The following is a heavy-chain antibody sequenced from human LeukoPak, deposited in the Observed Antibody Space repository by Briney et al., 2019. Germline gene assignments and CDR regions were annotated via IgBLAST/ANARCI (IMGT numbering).Heavy chain of an antibody. CDR1: GGSISNSH. CDR2: VHYSGSP. D-gene: IGHD3-10*01. Sequence: SETLSLTCTVSGGSISNSHWSWIRQPPGKGLEWIGCVHYSGSPTYNPSLKSPVSILVDTSKNQFSLKLSSVTAADTAVYYCARQISAKYYFDYWGQGTLATVSS. CDR3: ARQISAKYYFDY. V-gene: IGHV4-59*08. J-gene: IGHJ4*02.